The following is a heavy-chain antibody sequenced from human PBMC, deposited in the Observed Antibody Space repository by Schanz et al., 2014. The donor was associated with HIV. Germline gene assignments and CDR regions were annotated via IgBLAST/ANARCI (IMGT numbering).Heavy chain of an antibody. CDR2: IKPNSGDT. V-gene: IGHV1-2*02. J-gene: IGHJ4*02. CDR3: TINQYQLLPFDY. CDR1: GYIFIDYY. D-gene: IGHD1-1*01. Sequence: QVQLVQSGPEVRKPGASVKVSCKASGYIFIDYYIHWVRQAPGQGPEWMGYIKPNSGDTFYAQKFRGRVTMTRDTSMSTASVELTRTRSADTAVYFCTINQYQLLPFDYWGQGTLVSVSS.